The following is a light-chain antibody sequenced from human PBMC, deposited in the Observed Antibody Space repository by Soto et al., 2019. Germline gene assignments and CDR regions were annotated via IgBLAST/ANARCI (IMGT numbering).Light chain of an antibody. CDR2: EVS. J-gene: IGLJ1*01. CDR1: SSDVGGYNY. V-gene: IGLV2-14*01. Sequence: QSALTQPASVSGSPGQSITISCTGTSSDVGGYNYVSWYQQHPGKAPKLMIYEVSNRPSGVSNRFSGSKSGNTASLTISGXXXXXXXXXYCSSYTSSSTLVFGTGTK. CDR3: SSYTSSSTLV.